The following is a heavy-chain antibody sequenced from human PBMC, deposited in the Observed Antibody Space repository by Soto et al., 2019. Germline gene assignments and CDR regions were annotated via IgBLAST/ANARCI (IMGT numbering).Heavy chain of an antibody. V-gene: IGHV5-10-1*01. CDR3: ARQYCSSTSCARDAFDI. J-gene: IGHJ3*02. CDR2: IDPSDSYT. D-gene: IGHD2-2*01. CDR1: GYSFTIYW. Sequence: GESLKISCKGSGYSFTIYWISWVRQRPGKGLEWMGRIDPSDSYTNYSPSFQGHVTISADKSISTAYLQWSSLKASDTAMYYCARQYCSSTSCARDAFDIWGQGTMVTVSS.